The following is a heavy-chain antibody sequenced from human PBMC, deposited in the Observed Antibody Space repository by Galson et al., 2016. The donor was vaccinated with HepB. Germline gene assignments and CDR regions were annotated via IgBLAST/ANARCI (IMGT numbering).Heavy chain of an antibody. V-gene: IGHV3-74*01. Sequence: SLRLSCAASGFSLRSYWMHWVRQAPGKGLVWVSRISTDGSSATYADSVKGRFTISRDNAKNTLYLEMNSLRAEDTAVYYCARIGAAAGRPGYYSYGVDVWGQGTTVTISS. CDR3: ARIGAAAGRPGYYSYGVDV. CDR1: GFSLRSYW. J-gene: IGHJ6*02. CDR2: ISTDGSSA. D-gene: IGHD6-13*01.